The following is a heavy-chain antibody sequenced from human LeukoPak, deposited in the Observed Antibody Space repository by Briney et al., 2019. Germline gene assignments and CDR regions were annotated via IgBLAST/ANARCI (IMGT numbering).Heavy chain of an antibody. J-gene: IGHJ4*02. V-gene: IGHV3-48*01. Sequence: PGGSLRLSCAASGFTFSSYAMSWVRQAPGKGLEWVSYISSSSTIYYADSVKGRFTISRDNAKNSPYLQMNSLRAEDTAVYYCARDPYRTIFGVDHDYWGQGTLVTVSS. CDR1: GFTFSSYA. CDR2: ISSSSTI. CDR3: ARDPYRTIFGVDHDY. D-gene: IGHD3-3*01.